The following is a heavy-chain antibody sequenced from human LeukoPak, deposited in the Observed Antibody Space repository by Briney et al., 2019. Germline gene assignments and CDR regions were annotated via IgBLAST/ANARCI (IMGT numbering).Heavy chain of an antibody. CDR2: IYPGDSDT. D-gene: IGHD3-22*01. Sequence: GESLKISCQGSGYSFTTYWIGWVRQMPGKGLEWMGIIYPGDSDTRYSPSFQGQVTISADKSISTAYLQWSSLKASDTAMYYCASTYYDSSGYRDYWGQGTLVTVSS. V-gene: IGHV5-51*01. CDR3: ASTYYDSSGYRDY. CDR1: GYSFTTYW. J-gene: IGHJ4*02.